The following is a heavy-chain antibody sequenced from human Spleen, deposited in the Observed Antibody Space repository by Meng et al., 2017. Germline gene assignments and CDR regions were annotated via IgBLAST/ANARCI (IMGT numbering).Heavy chain of an antibody. D-gene: IGHD4-11*01. CDR3: ARGPTTMAHDFDY. J-gene: IGHJ4*02. V-gene: IGHV4-34*01. CDR1: GGSFSDYY. Sequence: VQLPDCGAGLLEPSDTLSLTCVVAGGSFSDYYWSWSRQPPGKGLEWIGEINHSGSTNYNSSLESRATISVDTSQNNLSLKLSSVTAADSAVYYCARGPTTMAHDFDYWGQGTLVTVSS. CDR2: INHSGST.